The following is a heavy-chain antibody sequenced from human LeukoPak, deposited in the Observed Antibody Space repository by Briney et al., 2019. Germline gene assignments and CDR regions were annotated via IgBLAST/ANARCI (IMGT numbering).Heavy chain of an antibody. J-gene: IGHJ4*02. CDR3: ARTWIQLWFFDY. CDR2: INHSGST. Sequence: KPSETLSLTCAVYGGSFSGYYWSWIRQPPGKGLEWIGEINHSGSTNYNPSLKSRVTISVDTSKNQFSLKLSSVTAADTVVYYRARTWIQLWFFDYWGQGTLVTVSS. V-gene: IGHV4-34*01. D-gene: IGHD5-18*01. CDR1: GGSFSGYY.